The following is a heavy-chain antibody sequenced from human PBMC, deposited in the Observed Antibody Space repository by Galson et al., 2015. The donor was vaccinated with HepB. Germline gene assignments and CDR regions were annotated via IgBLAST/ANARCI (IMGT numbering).Heavy chain of an antibody. Sequence: SLRLSCAASGFTFSSDTMNWVRQAPGKGLEWVSSISSTSRYIYYADSVKGRFTVSRDNAKNSLYLQMSSLRAEDTAIYYSGRDWMVRGCDWGQGTLVAVSS. D-gene: IGHD3-10*01. CDR3: GRDWMVRGCD. CDR2: ISSTSRYI. V-gene: IGHV3-21*04. J-gene: IGHJ4*02. CDR1: GFTFSSDT.